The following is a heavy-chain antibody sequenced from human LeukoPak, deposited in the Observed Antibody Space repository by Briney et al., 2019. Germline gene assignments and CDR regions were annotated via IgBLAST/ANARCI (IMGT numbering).Heavy chain of an antibody. Sequence: GESLKISCKGSGYSFTSYWIVWVRQMSGKGPEWKGIIYPGDSDTRYSPSFQGQVTISADKSISTAYLQWSSLKASDTAMYYCARALYCSSTSCFGYYFDYWGQGTLVTVSS. CDR3: ARALYCSSTSCFGYYFDY. J-gene: IGHJ4*02. CDR2: IYPGDSDT. V-gene: IGHV5-51*01. CDR1: GYSFTSYW. D-gene: IGHD2-2*01.